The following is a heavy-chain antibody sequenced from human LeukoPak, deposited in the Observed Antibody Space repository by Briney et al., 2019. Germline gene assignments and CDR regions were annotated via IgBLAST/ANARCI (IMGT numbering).Heavy chain of an antibody. Sequence: SVKVSCKAAGGTFSSYAISWGRQAPGQGLEWMGGIIPIFGTANYAQKFQGRVTITTDESTSTAYMELSSLRSEDTAVYYCARPIFGAVIPTENWFDPWGQGTLVTVSS. CDR1: GGTFSSYA. CDR2: IIPIFGTA. V-gene: IGHV1-69*05. D-gene: IGHD3-3*01. CDR3: ARPIFGAVIPTENWFDP. J-gene: IGHJ5*02.